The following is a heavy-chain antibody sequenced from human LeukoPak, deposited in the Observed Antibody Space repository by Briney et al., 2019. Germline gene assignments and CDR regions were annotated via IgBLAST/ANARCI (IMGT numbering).Heavy chain of an antibody. J-gene: IGHJ4*02. V-gene: IGHV3-30-3*01. CDR2: MSYDGSNK. Sequence: GGSLRLSCAASGFTFSSYAMHWVRQAPGKGLEWVAVMSYDGSNKYYADSVKGRFTISRDNSKNTLYLQMNSLRAEDTAVYYCARYGDYSPFDYWGQGTLVTVSS. CDR1: GFTFSSYA. CDR3: ARYGDYSPFDY. D-gene: IGHD4-17*01.